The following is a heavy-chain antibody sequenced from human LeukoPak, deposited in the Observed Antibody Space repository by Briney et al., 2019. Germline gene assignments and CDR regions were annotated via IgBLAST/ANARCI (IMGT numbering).Heavy chain of an antibody. CDR2: ISGGGYST. V-gene: IGHV3-23*01. Sequence: GGSLRLSCAASGFTFSSYAMSWVRQAPGKGLEWVSVISGGGYSTYYAASVKGRFTISRDNSKNTLYLQMNSLRAEDSAVYYCAKGPSDIVVSYYGMDVWGQGTTVTVSS. D-gene: IGHD5-12*01. J-gene: IGHJ6*02. CDR3: AKGPSDIVVSYYGMDV. CDR1: GFTFSSYA.